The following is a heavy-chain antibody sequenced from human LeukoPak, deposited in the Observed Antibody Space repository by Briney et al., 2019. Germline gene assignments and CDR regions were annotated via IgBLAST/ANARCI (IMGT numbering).Heavy chain of an antibody. CDR3: ARDIGGSQDY. Sequence: ASVKVSCKASGGTFSSYAISWVRQAPGQGLEWMGWINPNSGGTNYAQKFQGRVTMTRDTSISTAYMELSRLRSDDTAVYYCARDIGGSQDYWGQGTLVTVSS. CDR2: INPNSGGT. V-gene: IGHV1-2*02. J-gene: IGHJ4*02. D-gene: IGHD1-26*01. CDR1: GGTFSSYA.